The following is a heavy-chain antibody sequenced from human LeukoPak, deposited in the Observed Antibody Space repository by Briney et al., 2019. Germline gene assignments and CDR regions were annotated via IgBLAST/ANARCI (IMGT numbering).Heavy chain of an antibody. CDR1: GGSFSGYY. Sequence: SETLSLTCIVYGGSFSGYYWSWIRQAPGKGLEWIGEINHSGTTNYNPSLKSRVTISVDTFKNQFSLKLSSVTAADTAVFYCARGGSYPTRNDYWGQGTLVTVSS. V-gene: IGHV4-34*01. J-gene: IGHJ4*02. D-gene: IGHD1-26*01. CDR3: ARGGSYPTRNDY. CDR2: INHSGTT.